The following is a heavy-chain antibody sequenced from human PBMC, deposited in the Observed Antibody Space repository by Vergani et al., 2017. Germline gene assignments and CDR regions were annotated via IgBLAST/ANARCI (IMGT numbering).Heavy chain of an antibody. V-gene: IGHV1-46*01. D-gene: IGHD5-18*01. CDR1: GYTFTSYY. Sequence: QVQLVQSGAEVKKPGASVKVSCKASGYTFTSYYMHWVRQAPGQGLEWMGIINPSGGSTSYAQKFQGRVTMTRDTSTSIVYMELSSLRSEDTAVYYCARTSTDTAMDYYYYMDVWGKGTTVTVSS. J-gene: IGHJ6*03. CDR3: ARTSTDTAMDYYYYMDV. CDR2: INPSGGST.